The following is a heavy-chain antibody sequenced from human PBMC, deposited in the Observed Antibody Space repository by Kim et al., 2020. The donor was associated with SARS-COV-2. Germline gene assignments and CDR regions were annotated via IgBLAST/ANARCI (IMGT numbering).Heavy chain of an antibody. J-gene: IGHJ6*02. CDR2: K. Sequence: KNHGHSVRGRFTISRDNSKNTMYLQMNSLRGEDTVVYYCAKGTDYGMDVWGQGTTFTVSS. V-gene: IGHV3-30*02. CDR3: AKGTDYGMDV.